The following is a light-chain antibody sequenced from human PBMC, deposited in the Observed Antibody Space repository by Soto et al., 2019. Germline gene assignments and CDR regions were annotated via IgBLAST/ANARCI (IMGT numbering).Light chain of an antibody. V-gene: IGKV1-6*01. CDR3: LQYYNYAPT. Sequence: ATQMTQSQSSLSASVGDRVTITCRASQDIGNDLGWYEQKPGKAPNLLIYAASSLQSGVPSRFSGSGSGTDFTLTISSLQPEDCATYYGLQYYNYAPTVGPGTRREIK. CDR2: AAS. J-gene: IGKJ1*01. CDR1: QDIGND.